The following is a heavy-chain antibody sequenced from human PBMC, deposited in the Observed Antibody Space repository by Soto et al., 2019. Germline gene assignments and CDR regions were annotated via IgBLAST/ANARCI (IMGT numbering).Heavy chain of an antibody. J-gene: IGHJ4*02. V-gene: IGHV4-59*08. Sequence: QVQLQESGPGLVKPSETLSLTCTVSGGSISSYYWSWIRQPPGKGLEWIGYIYYSGSTNYNPSLKGRFTISVGTSKNQSSLKRRSVTAAGTAVYYCGGQHDSCGQGTLVTVSS. CDR1: GGSISSYY. CDR3: GGQHDS. CDR2: IYYSGST.